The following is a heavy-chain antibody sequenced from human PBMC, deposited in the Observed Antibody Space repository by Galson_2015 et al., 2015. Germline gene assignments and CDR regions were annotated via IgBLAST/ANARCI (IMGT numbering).Heavy chain of an antibody. CDR2: ISYNGNTK. Sequence: SLRLSCAASGFSFDSYAIHWVRQAPGKGLEWVALISYNGNTKYYADSVEGRFTISRDNSRNTLFLQMDSLRTEDTAVYYCARDRSSTYTVFDYWGQGTLVTVSS. CDR1: GFSFDSYA. D-gene: IGHD2-2*02. V-gene: IGHV3-30*04. J-gene: IGHJ4*02. CDR3: ARDRSSTYTVFDY.